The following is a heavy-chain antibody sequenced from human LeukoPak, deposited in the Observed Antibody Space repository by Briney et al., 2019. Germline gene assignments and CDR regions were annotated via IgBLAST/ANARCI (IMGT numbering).Heavy chain of an antibody. D-gene: IGHD3-10*01. CDR2: IIPIFGTA. V-gene: IGHV1-69*13. Sequence: SVKVSCKASGYTFTSYAISWVRQAPGQGLEWMGGIIPIFGTANYAQKFQGRVTITADESTSTAYMELSSLRSEDTAVYYCARRPMVRGADYFDYWGQGTLVTVSS. CDR3: ARRPMVRGADYFDY. CDR1: GYTFTSYA. J-gene: IGHJ4*02.